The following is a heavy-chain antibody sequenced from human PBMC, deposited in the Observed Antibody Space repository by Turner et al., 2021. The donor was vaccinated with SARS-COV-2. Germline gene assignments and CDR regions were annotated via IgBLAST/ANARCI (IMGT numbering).Heavy chain of an antibody. CDR2: ISSSSSYI. CDR1: GFTFSSYT. V-gene: IGHV3-21*01. J-gene: IGHJ3*02. D-gene: IGHD3-22*01. CDR3: ARQGDYYDSSGYYPDAFDI. Sequence: EVQLVESGGGLVKPGGSLRLSCAASGFTFSSYTMDWVRQAPGKGLEWFSSISSSSSYIYYADSVKGRFTISRDNAKNSLYLQMKSLRAEDTAVFYCARQGDYYDSSGYYPDAFDIWGQGTMVTVSS.